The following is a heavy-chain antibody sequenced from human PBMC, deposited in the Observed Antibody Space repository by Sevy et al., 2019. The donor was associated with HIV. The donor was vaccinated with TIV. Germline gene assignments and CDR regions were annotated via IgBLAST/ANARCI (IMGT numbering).Heavy chain of an antibody. Sequence: GESLKISCKGSGYSFITYWIGWVRQMPGKGLEWMGLIFPADSNTRYSPSFQGQVTISADESISTAYLQWSSLKASDTAMYYCARLDYGDSDAFDIWGQGTMVTVSS. CDR1: GYSFITYW. CDR3: ARLDYGDSDAFDI. D-gene: IGHD4-17*01. J-gene: IGHJ3*02. V-gene: IGHV5-51*01. CDR2: IFPADSNT.